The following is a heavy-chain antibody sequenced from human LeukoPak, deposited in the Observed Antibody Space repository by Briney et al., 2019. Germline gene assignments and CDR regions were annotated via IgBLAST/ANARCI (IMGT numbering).Heavy chain of an antibody. Sequence: SGGSLRLSCADSGFLFSDFIDHTMVWVRQAPGKGLEWVSYISSSSTSISYADSVRGRLSISRDNAQRSLYLHMNSLRDEDTAVYYCAREFSVVGNFDDWGQGTLVIVSS. CDR3: AREFSVVGNFDD. CDR1: GFLFSDFIDHT. J-gene: IGHJ4*02. D-gene: IGHD2-21*01. CDR2: ISSSSTSI. V-gene: IGHV3-21*01.